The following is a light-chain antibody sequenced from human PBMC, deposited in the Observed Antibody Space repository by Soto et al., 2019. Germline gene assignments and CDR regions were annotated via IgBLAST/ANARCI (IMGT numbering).Light chain of an antibody. J-gene: IGKJ1*01. CDR2: GVS. CDR1: ESVGSH. Sequence: DTVMTQSPATLSVSPGETATLSCRASESVGSHLAWYQQKAGQAPRLLIYGVSTRATGIPARFRGSGSETDFTLTISSLQSEDSAIYYCQQYYNWPPWTFGQGTKVEI. V-gene: IGKV3-15*01. CDR3: QQYYNWPPWT.